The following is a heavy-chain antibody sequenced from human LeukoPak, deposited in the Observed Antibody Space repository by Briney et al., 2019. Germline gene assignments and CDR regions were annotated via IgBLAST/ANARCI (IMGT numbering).Heavy chain of an antibody. CDR3: ARYYYYYMDV. J-gene: IGHJ6*03. Sequence: SSETLSLTCTVSGYSISSGYYWGWIRQPPGKGLEWIGSIYHSGSTYYNPSLKSRVTISVDTSKNQFSLQLTSVTAADTAVYYCARYYYYYMDVWGTGTTVTVSS. V-gene: IGHV4-38-2*02. CDR1: GYSISSGYY. CDR2: IYHSGST.